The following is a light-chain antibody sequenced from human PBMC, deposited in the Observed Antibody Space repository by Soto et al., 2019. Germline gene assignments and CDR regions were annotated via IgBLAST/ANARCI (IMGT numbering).Light chain of an antibody. Sequence: EIELTQSPATLSLSTGERATLSCRASQSVSSYLAWYQQKPVQAPKLLIYVASKWASGIPARFSGSGSGTDFTLTISSLEPEDFAVYYCQQRSNGPLTFGGGTQLEIK. V-gene: IGKV3-11*01. CDR2: VAS. J-gene: IGKJ5*01. CDR3: QQRSNGPLT. CDR1: QSVSSY.